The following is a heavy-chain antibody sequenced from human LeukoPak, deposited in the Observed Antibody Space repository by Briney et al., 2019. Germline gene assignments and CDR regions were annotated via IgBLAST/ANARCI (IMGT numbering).Heavy chain of an antibody. V-gene: IGHV3-23*01. J-gene: IGHJ4*02. CDR1: GFTFSSYA. CDR2: ISGSGGST. D-gene: IGHD6-13*01. Sequence: GGSLRLSCAASGFTFSSYAMGWVRQAPGKGLEWVSAISGSGGSTYYADSVKGRFTISRDNSKNTLYLQMNSLRAEDTAVYYCAKDTVLAYSSSFDYWGQGTLVTVSS. CDR3: AKDTVLAYSSSFDY.